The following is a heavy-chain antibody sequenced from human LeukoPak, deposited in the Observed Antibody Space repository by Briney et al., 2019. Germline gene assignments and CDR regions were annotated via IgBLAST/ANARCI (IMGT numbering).Heavy chain of an antibody. J-gene: IGHJ4*02. CDR1: GYSFTSYW. V-gene: IGHV5-10-1*01. CDR3: ARHSGGYGSGSYFSL. D-gene: IGHD3-10*01. CDR2: IDPSDSYT. Sequence: GESLKISCKGSGYSFTSYWISWVRQVPGKGLEWMGRIDPSDSYTNYSPSFQGHVTMSADKSISTAYQQWSSLKASDTAMYYCARHSGGYGSGSYFSLWGQGTLVTVSS.